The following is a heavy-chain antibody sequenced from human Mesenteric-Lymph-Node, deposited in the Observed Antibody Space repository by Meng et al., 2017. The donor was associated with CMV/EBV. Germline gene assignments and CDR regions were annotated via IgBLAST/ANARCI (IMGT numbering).Heavy chain of an antibody. V-gene: IGHV4-34*01. J-gene: IGHJ4*02. D-gene: IGHD1-26*01. CDR1: GGSFSDYY. Sequence: GSLRLSCAVYGGSFSDYYWSWIRQPPGKGLEWIGEINHDGSTNYNPSLKSRVTISVDTSKNQFSLMLNSVAAADTAIYYCARDGSGSDYWGQGMLVTVSS. CDR2: INHDGST. CDR3: ARDGSGSDY.